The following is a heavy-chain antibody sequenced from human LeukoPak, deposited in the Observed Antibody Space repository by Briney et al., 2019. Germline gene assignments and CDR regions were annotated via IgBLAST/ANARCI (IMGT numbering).Heavy chain of an antibody. J-gene: IGHJ4*02. CDR1: GFTFSSSA. D-gene: IGHD2-8*01. CDR3: ANLSPYLHFDY. Sequence: GGSLRLSCAASGFTFSSSAMNWVRQAPGKGLEWVSASGTDGDTYYAASVKGRFTISRDNSKNTLYLQMNSLRAEDTAVYYCANLSPYLHFDYWGQGTLVTVSS. V-gene: IGHV3-23*01. CDR2: SGTDGDT.